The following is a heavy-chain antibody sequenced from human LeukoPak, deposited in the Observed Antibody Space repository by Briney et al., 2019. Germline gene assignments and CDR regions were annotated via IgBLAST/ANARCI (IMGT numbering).Heavy chain of an antibody. CDR2: VIPMFDVR. V-gene: IGHV1-69*05. CDR3: ARGFVWDSSSSYYYYMDV. CDR1: GGTLSSYA. J-gene: IGHJ6*03. Sequence: ASVKVSCKASGGTLSSYALSWMRQAPGQGLEWMGRVIPMFDVRDYAEKFQGRVTITTDESTSTAYMELSSLRSEDTAVYYCARGFVWDSSSSYYYYMDVWGKGTTVTVSS. D-gene: IGHD6-13*01.